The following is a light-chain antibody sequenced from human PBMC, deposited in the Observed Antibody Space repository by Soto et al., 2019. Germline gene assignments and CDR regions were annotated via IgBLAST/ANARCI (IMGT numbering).Light chain of an antibody. CDR2: GAS. Sequence: EIVFTQSPDTLSLSPGEGATLSCRASQSVTNSYLAWYQQKPGQAPRLLAYGASSRANGIPDSFSGSGSETNLTLIISRLEPEDFAVYDCQQYSSSPTITFGQGTRLEIK. CDR3: QQYSSSPTIT. J-gene: IGKJ5*01. CDR1: QSVTNSY. V-gene: IGKV3-20*01.